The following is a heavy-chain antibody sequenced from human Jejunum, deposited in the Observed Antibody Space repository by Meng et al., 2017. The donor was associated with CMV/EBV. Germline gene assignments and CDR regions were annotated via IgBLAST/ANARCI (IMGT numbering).Heavy chain of an antibody. CDR3: ARDHGNSAWFYY. D-gene: IGHD6-19*01. Sequence: VSGDSIGSITSSWGWIRQPPGKGLEWIGTMYYSGSTNYNPSLKSRVTISVDTSRNHLSLKLSSVTAADAAVYYCARDHGNSAWFYYWGQGTLVTVSS. J-gene: IGHJ4*02. CDR2: MYYSGST. V-gene: IGHV4-39*07. CDR1: GDSIGSITSS.